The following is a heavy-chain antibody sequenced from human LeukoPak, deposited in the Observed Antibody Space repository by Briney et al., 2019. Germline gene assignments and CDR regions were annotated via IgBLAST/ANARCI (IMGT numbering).Heavy chain of an antibody. J-gene: IGHJ4*02. CDR3: TRGGVDY. CDR1: GFTFSNYW. Sequence: PGGSLRLSCAASGFTFSNYWMHWVRQAPGKGLVWVSRINSDGSTTTYADSVKGRFTTSRDNAKNTLYLQMNSLRAEDTAVYYCTRGGVDYWGQGALVTVSS. D-gene: IGHD3-10*01. V-gene: IGHV3-74*03. CDR2: INSDGSTT.